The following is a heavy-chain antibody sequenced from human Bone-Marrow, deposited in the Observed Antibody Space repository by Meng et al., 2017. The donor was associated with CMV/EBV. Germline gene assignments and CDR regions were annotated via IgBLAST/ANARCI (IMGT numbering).Heavy chain of an antibody. Sequence: SEFTFSSYAMHWVRQAPGKGLEWVAETSNDGSQKSYADSVKGRFTISRDNSKNTLYLQMNSLRAEDTAVYYCARAGWDSSSNYFDYWGQGTLVTVSS. D-gene: IGHD6-6*01. CDR2: TSNDGSQK. CDR1: EFTFSSYA. V-gene: IGHV3-30-3*01. CDR3: ARAGWDSSSNYFDY. J-gene: IGHJ4*02.